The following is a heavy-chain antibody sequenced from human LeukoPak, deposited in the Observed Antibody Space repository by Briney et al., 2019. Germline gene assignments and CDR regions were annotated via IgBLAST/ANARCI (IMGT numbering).Heavy chain of an antibody. V-gene: IGHV1-46*01. Sequence: ASVKVSCKASGYTFTSYYMHWVRQAPGQGLEWMGRINPSGGSTSYAQKFQGRVTMTRDTSTSTVYMELSSLRSEDTAVYYCAREYLSKYSSTSCYRGYCGGDSDAFDIWGQGTMVTVSS. CDR3: AREYLSKYSSTSCYRGYCGGDSDAFDI. CDR1: GYTFTSYY. D-gene: IGHD2-2*01. CDR2: INPSGGST. J-gene: IGHJ3*02.